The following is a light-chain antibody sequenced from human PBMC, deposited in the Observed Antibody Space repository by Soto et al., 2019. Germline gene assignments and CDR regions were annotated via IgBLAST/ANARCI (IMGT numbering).Light chain of an antibody. CDR1: QPVGDS. J-gene: IGKJ5*01. V-gene: IGKV1-5*03. CDR2: KAS. CDR3: QQYDNWPPIT. Sequence: DIQVTQSPSTLSASVGDRVTITCRASQPVGDSLAWYQQKPGKAPKLLIYKASTLKSGVPSRFSGSGSGTEFTLTISSLQSEDFAVYYRQQYDNWPPITFGQGTRL.